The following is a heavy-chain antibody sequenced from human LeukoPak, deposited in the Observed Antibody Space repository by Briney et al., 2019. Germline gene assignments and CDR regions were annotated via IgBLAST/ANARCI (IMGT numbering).Heavy chain of an antibody. D-gene: IGHD3-10*01. CDR3: ARVGYYGSGSYYRDYFEY. CDR2: ISNSAIT. CDR1: GVSISSYY. Sequence: PSETLSLTCTVSGVSISSYYWTWIRQPPGQGLEWIGFISNSAITDYNPSLKSRVTISIDTSKNQFSLKLNSVTAADTAVYYCARVGYYGSGSYYRDYFEYWGEGTLVTVSS. J-gene: IGHJ4*02. V-gene: IGHV4-59*01.